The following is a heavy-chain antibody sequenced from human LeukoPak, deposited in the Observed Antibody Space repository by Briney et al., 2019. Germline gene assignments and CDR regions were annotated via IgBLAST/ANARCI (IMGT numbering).Heavy chain of an antibody. D-gene: IGHD2-15*01. CDR3: ATSRYCSGGSCYSYFGVDY. V-gene: IGHV1-24*01. CDR2: FDPEDGVT. J-gene: IGHJ4*02. CDR1: GYTLTELS. Sequence: ASVKVSCKVSGYTLTELSMHWVRQAPGKGLEWMGGFDPEDGVTIYAQKFQGRVTMTEDTSTDTAYMELSSLRSEDTAVYYCATSRYCSGGSCYSYFGVDYWGQGTLVTVSS.